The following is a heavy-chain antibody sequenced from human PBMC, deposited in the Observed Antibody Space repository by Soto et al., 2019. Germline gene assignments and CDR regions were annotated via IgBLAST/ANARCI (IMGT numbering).Heavy chain of an antibody. CDR2: IIPISGTT. Sequence: SVKVSFKASRGTFSTHAIIWVRQAPGHGLEWMGGIIPISGTTYYTQKFQGRVTITADEPTSTAFMELSSLKSDDTAVFYCARGYCSGGNCYSGMDVWGQGTMVTVSS. V-gene: IGHV1-69*13. CDR3: ARGYCSGGNCYSGMDV. J-gene: IGHJ6*02. CDR1: RGTFSTHA. D-gene: IGHD2-15*01.